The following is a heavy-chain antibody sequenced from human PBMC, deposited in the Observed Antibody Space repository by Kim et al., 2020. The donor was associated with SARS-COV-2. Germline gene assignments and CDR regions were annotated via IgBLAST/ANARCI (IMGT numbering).Heavy chain of an antibody. J-gene: IGHJ5*02. CDR2: IYYSGST. D-gene: IGHD3-3*01. CDR1: GGSISSGGYY. CDR3: ARGPVTIFGVGHNWFDP. Sequence: SETLSLTCTGSGGSISSGGYYWSWIRQHPGKGLEWIGYIYYSGSTYYNPFLKSRVTISVDTSKNQFSLKLSAVTAADTAVYYCARGPVTIFGVGHNWFDPWGQGTLVTVSS. V-gene: IGHV4-31*03.